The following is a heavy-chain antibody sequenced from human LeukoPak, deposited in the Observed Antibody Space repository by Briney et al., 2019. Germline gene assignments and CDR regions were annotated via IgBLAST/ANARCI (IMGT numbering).Heavy chain of an antibody. D-gene: IGHD5-12*01. V-gene: IGHV3-30*18. J-gene: IGHJ4*02. CDR3: AKSGSSGYDYGPRGYYFDY. CDR1: GFTFSSYG. CDR2: ISYDGSNK. Sequence: PGGSLRLSCAASGFTFSSYGMHWVRQAPGKGLEWVAVISYDGSNKYYADSVKGRFTISRDNSKNTLYLQMNSLRAEDTAVYYCAKSGSSGYDYGPRGYYFDYWGQGTLVTVSS.